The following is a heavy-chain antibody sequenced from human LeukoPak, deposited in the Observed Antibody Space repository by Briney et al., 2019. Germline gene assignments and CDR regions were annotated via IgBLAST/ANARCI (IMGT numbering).Heavy chain of an antibody. Sequence: PGGSLRLSCAASGFTFSSYSMNWVRRPPGKGLEWVSSISSSTTYRYYGDSVKGRFTISRDNAKNSLYLQMNSLRAEDTAVYYCARGRWGFGESNWFDPWGQGTLVTVSS. J-gene: IGHJ5*02. CDR3: ARGRWGFGESNWFDP. V-gene: IGHV3-21*01. D-gene: IGHD3-10*01. CDR1: GFTFSSYS. CDR2: ISSSTTYR.